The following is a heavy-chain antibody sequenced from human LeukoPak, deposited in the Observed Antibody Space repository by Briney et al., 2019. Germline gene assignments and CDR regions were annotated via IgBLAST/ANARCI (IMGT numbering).Heavy chain of an antibody. Sequence: GGSLRLSCAASGFTFSSHVMSWVRQAPGKGLEWVSDISASGDTTYYADSVKGQFTISRDNSKNTLSLEMNSLRADDTAVYYCARDSWGFDYWGQGTLVTVSS. D-gene: IGHD3-16*01. CDR1: GFTFSSHV. V-gene: IGHV3-23*01. CDR2: ISASGDTT. CDR3: ARDSWGFDY. J-gene: IGHJ4*02.